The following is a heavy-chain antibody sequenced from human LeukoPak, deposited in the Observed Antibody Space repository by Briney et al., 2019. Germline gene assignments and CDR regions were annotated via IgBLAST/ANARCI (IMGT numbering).Heavy chain of an antibody. J-gene: IGHJ4*02. V-gene: IGHV1-2*02. Sequence: ASVKVSCKASGYTFTYYYIHWVRQAPGQGLEWMGWINPNSGGTNYAQKFQGRVTMTRDTSISTAYMELSRLRSDDTAVYYCARLPRWLQEAYYFDYWGQGTLVTVSS. D-gene: IGHD5-24*01. CDR1: GYTFTYYY. CDR2: INPNSGGT. CDR3: ARLPRWLQEAYYFDY.